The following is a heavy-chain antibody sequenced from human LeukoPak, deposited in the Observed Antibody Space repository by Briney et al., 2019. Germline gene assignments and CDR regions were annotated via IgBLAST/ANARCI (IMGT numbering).Heavy chain of an antibody. V-gene: IGHV4-34*01. CDR1: GVSFSGYY. D-gene: IGHD3-10*01. CDR2: INHSGST. J-gene: IGHJ5*02. CDR3: ARHKGMVRGVKTYNWFDP. Sequence: SETLSLTCAVYGVSFSGYYWSWIRQPPGKGLEWIGEINHSGSTNYNPSLKSRVTISVDTSKNQFSLKLSSVTAADTAVYYCARHKGMVRGVKTYNWFDPWGQGTLVTVSS.